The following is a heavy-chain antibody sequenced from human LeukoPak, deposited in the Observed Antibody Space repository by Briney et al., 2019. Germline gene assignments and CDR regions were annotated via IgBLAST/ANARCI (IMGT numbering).Heavy chain of an antibody. CDR3: ARAFGYYDFWSGYRLPSDGMDV. CDR1: GFTFSDYY. CDR2: ISRSGSTR. V-gene: IGHV3-11*01. Sequence: NPGGSLRLSCAASGFTFSDYYMSWIRQAPGKGLEWVSHISRSGSTRYYADSVKGRFTISRDNAKNSLYLQMNSPRAEDTAVYYCARAFGYYDFWSGYRLPSDGMDVWGQGTTVTVSS. J-gene: IGHJ6*02. D-gene: IGHD3-3*01.